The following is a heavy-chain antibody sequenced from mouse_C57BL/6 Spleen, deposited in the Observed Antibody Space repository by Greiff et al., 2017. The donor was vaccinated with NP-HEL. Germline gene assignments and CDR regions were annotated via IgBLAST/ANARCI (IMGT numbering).Heavy chain of an antibody. V-gene: IGHV1-54*01. CDR3: ARAGLAMDY. Sequence: QVQLKQSGAELVRPGTSVKVSCKASGYAFTNYLIEWVKQRPGQGLEWIGVINPGSGGTNYNEKFKGKATLTADKSSSTAYMQLSSLTSEDSAVYFCARAGLAMDYWGQGTSVTVSS. CDR2: INPGSGGT. D-gene: IGHD3-1*01. J-gene: IGHJ4*01. CDR1: GYAFTNYL.